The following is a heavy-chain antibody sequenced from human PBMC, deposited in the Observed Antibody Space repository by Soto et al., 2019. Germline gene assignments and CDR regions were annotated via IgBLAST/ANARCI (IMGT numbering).Heavy chain of an antibody. CDR3: ARDIVLMVYASDYFDY. Sequence: EVQLVESGGGLVQPGGSLRLSCAASGFTFSSYWMSWVRQAPGKGLEWVANIKQDGSGKYYVDSVKGRFTISRDNAKNSLYLQMNSLRAEDTAVYYCARDIVLMVYASDYFDYWGQGTLVTVSS. J-gene: IGHJ4*02. CDR1: GFTFSSYW. CDR2: IKQDGSGK. V-gene: IGHV3-7*01. D-gene: IGHD2-8*01.